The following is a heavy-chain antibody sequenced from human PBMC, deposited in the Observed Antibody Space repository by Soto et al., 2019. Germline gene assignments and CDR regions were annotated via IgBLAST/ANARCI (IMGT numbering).Heavy chain of an antibody. CDR1: GFTFSNYS. D-gene: IGHD2-2*01. CDR2: ISSSSSYI. J-gene: IGHJ6*03. Sequence: EVQLVESRGGLVKPGGALRLTCVVSGFTFSNYSMNWVRQAPGKGLEWVSSISSSSSYIHNADSGKGRFTIARDNAKNSVYLQMTSLRAEDTAVYYCASGQYADYYYMDVLGKGTTVTVSS. V-gene: IGHV3-21*01. CDR3: ASGQYADYYYMDV.